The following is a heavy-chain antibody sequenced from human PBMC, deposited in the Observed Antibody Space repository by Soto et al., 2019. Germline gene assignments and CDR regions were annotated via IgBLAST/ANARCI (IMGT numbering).Heavy chain of an antibody. V-gene: IGHV4-34*01. J-gene: IGHJ4*02. D-gene: IGHD3-10*01. CDR2: INHSGST. CDR1: GGSFSGYY. Sequence: PSETLSLTCAVYGGSFSGYYWSWIRQPPGKGLEWIGEINHSGSTNYNPSLKSRVTISVDTSKNQFSLKLSSVTAADTAVYYCARISGPEGYWGQGTLVTVSS. CDR3: ARISGPEGY.